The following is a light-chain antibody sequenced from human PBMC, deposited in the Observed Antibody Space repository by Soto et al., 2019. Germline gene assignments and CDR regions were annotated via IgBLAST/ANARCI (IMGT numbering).Light chain of an antibody. J-gene: IGLJ1*01. CDR3: SSYTSSSTRV. CDR1: SSDFGSYKF. CDR2: EVS. Sequence: QSALTQPASVSGSPGQSVTISCTGTSSDFGSYKFVSWYQHHPGKVPKVIIYEVSNRPSGVSNRFSGSKSGNTASLTISGLQAEDEADYYCSSYTSSSTRVFGTGTKVTVL. V-gene: IGLV2-14*02.